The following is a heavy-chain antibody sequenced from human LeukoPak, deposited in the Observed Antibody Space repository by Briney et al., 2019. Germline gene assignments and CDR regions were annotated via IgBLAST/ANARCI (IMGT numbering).Heavy chain of an antibody. J-gene: IGHJ4*02. CDR2: ISYDGSSK. V-gene: IGHV3-30*18. Sequence: GGSLRLSCAASGFTFSSYDMHWVRQAPGKGLERVTVISYDGSSKYYGDSVKGRFTISRDNSKNTLYLKMNSLRAEDTAVYYCAKEGSNGDFDYWGQGTLVTVSS. D-gene: IGHD1-26*01. CDR3: AKEGSNGDFDY. CDR1: GFTFSSYD.